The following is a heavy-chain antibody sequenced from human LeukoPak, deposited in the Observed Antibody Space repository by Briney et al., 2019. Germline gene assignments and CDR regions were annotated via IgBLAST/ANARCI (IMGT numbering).Heavy chain of an antibody. CDR3: ASGDIAAEGSNSAGGYFDY. CDR2: IYYSGST. V-gene: IGHV4-61*08. J-gene: IGHJ4*02. D-gene: IGHD6-25*01. CDR1: GGSISSGGYY. Sequence: SQTLSLTCTVSGGSISSGGYYWSWIRQPPGKGLEWIGYIYYSGSTNYNPSFKSRVTISVDTSKNQFSLKLSSVTAADTAVYYCASGDIAAEGSNSAGGYFDYWGQGTLVTVSS.